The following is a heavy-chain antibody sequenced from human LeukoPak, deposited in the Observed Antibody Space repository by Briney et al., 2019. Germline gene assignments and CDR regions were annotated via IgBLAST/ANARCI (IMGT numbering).Heavy chain of an antibody. Sequence: PGGSLRLSCAASGFTFTTYWMSWVRQAPGKGLEWVANIKQDGSEKYYVDSVKGRFTISRDNAKNSLYLQMNSLRAEDTAVYYCAREYSSSWYMGYYYYMDVWGKGTTVTVSS. CDR2: IKQDGSEK. V-gene: IGHV3-7*01. CDR1: GFTFTTYW. D-gene: IGHD6-13*01. CDR3: AREYSSSWYMGYYYYMDV. J-gene: IGHJ6*03.